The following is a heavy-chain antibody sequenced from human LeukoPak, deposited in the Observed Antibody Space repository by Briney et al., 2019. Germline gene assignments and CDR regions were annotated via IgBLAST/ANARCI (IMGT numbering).Heavy chain of an antibody. CDR1: GFTFTDSA. D-gene: IGHD4-17*01. J-gene: IGHJ2*01. V-gene: IGHV1-58*02. CDR2: IVVGSGNT. Sequence: SVKVSCKASGFTFTDSAMQWVRQARGQRLEWIGWIVVGSGNTNYAQKFQERVTITRDMSTSTAYMELSSLRSEDTAVYYCAADGTYGDYVRFPLTDWYFDLWGRGTLVTVSS. CDR3: AADGTYGDYVRFPLTDWYFDL.